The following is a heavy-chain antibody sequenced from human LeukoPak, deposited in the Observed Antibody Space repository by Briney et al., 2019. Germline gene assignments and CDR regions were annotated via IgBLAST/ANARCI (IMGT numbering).Heavy chain of an antibody. Sequence: GGSLRLSCAASGFTFNNYAMRWVRQAPGKGLEWVSVIYSGGSTYYADSVKGRFTISRDNSKNTLYLQMNSLRAEDTAVYYCAKYGPQDSGSSHFDYWGQGALVTVSS. CDR2: IYSGGST. CDR1: GFTFNNYA. V-gene: IGHV3-23*03. D-gene: IGHD1-26*01. CDR3: AKYGPQDSGSSHFDY. J-gene: IGHJ4*02.